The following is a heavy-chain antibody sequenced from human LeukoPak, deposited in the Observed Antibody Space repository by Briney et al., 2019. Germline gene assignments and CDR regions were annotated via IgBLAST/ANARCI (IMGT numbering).Heavy chain of an antibody. CDR1: GFTFSSYS. J-gene: IGHJ6*02. D-gene: IGHD3-10*01. CDR3: ARDPGASHRYGIDV. V-gene: IGHV3-21*01. Sequence: GGSLRLSCAASGFTFSSYSMNWVRQAPGKGLEWVSSISTSSSYIFYADSVKGRFTISRDNAKNSLCLQMNSLRAEDTAVYYCARDPGASHRYGIDVWGQGTTVTVSS. CDR2: ISTSSSYI.